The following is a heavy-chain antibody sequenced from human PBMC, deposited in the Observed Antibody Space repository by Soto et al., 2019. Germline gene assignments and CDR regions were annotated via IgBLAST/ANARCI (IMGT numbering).Heavy chain of an antibody. Sequence: ASVKVSCKASGYTFTSYDINWVRQATGQGLEWMGWMNPNSGNTGYAQKFQGRVTMTRNTSISTAYMELSSLRSEDPAVYYCARGLVFRYYYGSGSRNWFDPWGQGTLVTVSS. CDR3: ARGLVFRYYYGSGSRNWFDP. D-gene: IGHD3-10*01. CDR2: MNPNSGNT. CDR1: GYTFTSYD. V-gene: IGHV1-8*01. J-gene: IGHJ5*02.